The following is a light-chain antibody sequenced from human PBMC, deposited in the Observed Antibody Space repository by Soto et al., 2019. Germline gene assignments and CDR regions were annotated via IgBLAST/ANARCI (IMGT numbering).Light chain of an antibody. CDR3: QQYGSSSWT. CDR2: GAS. Sequence: PGEIATLSCRASQSVSSSYLDWYQQKPGQAPRLLIYGASSRATGIPDRFSGSGSGTDFTLTISRLEPEDFAVYYCQQYGSSSWTFGQGTRLEIK. J-gene: IGKJ5*01. V-gene: IGKV3-20*01. CDR1: QSVSSSY.